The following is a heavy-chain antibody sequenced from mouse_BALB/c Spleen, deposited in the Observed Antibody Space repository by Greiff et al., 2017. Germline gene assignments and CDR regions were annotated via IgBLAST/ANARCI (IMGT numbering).Heavy chain of an antibody. D-gene: IGHD2-12*01. Sequence: VQLVESGPGLVAPSQSLSITCTVSGFSLTSYGIHWVRQPPGKGLEWLGVISAGGSTNYNSALMSRLSISKDNSKSQVFLKMHSLQTDDTAMYYCARDYDAWFAYWGQGTLVTVSA. J-gene: IGHJ3*01. V-gene: IGHV2-9*02. CDR3: ARDYDAWFAY. CDR1: GFSLTSYG. CDR2: ISAGGST.